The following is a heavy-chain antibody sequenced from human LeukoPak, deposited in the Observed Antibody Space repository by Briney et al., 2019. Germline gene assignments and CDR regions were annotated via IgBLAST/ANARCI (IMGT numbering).Heavy chain of an antibody. D-gene: IGHD2-2*01. J-gene: IGHJ3*02. CDR2: ISWNSGSI. CDR1: GFTFDDYA. V-gene: IGHV3-9*01. Sequence: GGSLRLSCAASGFTFDDYAMPWVRQAPGKGLEWVSGISWNSGSIGYADSVKGRFTISRDNAKNSLYLQMNSLRAEDTALYYCAKELGYCSSTSCYGAFDIWGQGTMVTVSS. CDR3: AKELGYCSSTSCYGAFDI.